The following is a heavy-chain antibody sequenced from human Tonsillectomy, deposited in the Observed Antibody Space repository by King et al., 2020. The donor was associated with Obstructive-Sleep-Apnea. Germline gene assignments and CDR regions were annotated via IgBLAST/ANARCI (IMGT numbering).Heavy chain of an antibody. V-gene: IGHV3-7*03. Sequence: QLVQSGGGLVRPGGSLRLSCAASGFSFSTYWMTWVRQAPGKGLEWGANIRQDGTEMYYVDSVKGRFTISRDNAKNSLYLQMNSLRAEDTAVYYCARENDNDTYGYSHYFDYWGQGTLVTVSS. CDR1: GFSFSTYW. CDR2: IRQDGTEM. CDR3: ARENDNDTYGYSHYFDY. J-gene: IGHJ4*02. D-gene: IGHD5-18*01.